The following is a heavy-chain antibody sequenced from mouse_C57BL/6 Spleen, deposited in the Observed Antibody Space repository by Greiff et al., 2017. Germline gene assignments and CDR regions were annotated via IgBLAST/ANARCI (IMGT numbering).Heavy chain of an antibody. V-gene: IGHV5-16*01. Sequence: EVNVVESEGGLVQPGSSMKLSCTASGFTFSDYYMAWVRQVPEKGLEWVANINYDGSSTYYLDSLKSRFIISRDNAKNILYLQMSSLKSEDTATYYCARGHGNYPYYFDYWGQGTTLTVSS. CDR2: INYDGSST. J-gene: IGHJ2*01. CDR3: ARGHGNYPYYFDY. D-gene: IGHD2-1*01. CDR1: GFTFSDYY.